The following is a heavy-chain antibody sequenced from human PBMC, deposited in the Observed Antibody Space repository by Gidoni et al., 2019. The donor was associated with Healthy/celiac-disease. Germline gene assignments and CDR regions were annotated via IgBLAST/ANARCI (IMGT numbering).Heavy chain of an antibody. J-gene: IGHJ4*02. V-gene: IGHV1-18*01. Sequence: QVQLVQSAAECKKPGASVKVSFKTSGYTFTSYGISWVRQAPGQGLEWMGWISAYNGNTNYAQKLQCRVTMTTDTSTRTAYMELRSLRSDDTAVYYCARAYGSGSYAYWGQGTLVTVSS. D-gene: IGHD3-10*01. CDR2: ISAYNGNT. CDR1: GYTFTSYG. CDR3: ARAYGSGSYAY.